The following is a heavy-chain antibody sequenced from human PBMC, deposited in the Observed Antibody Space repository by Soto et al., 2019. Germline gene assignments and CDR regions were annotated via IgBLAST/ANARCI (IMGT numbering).Heavy chain of an antibody. J-gene: IGHJ6*02. CDR3: ATRGADYYYYYGMDV. Sequence: SLRLSCASSGFTFSGSAMHWVRQASGKGLEWVGRIRSKANSYATAYAASVKGRFTISRDDSKNTAYLQMNSLKTEDTAMYYCATRGADYYYYYGMDVWGQGTTVTVSS. V-gene: IGHV3-73*01. CDR1: GFTFSGSA. CDR2: IRSKANSYAT. D-gene: IGHD3-10*01.